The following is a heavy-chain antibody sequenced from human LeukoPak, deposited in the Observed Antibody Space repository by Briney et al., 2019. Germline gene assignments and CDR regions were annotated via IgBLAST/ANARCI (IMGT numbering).Heavy chain of an antibody. Sequence: PMASVKVSCKASGYTFTSYGISWVRQAPGQGLEWMGWISAYNGNTNYAQKLQGRVTMTTDTSTSTAYMELRSLRSDDTAVYYCARPTTGVPAAPFDYWGQGTLVTVSS. D-gene: IGHD2-2*01. J-gene: IGHJ4*02. CDR3: ARPTTGVPAAPFDY. CDR2: ISAYNGNT. V-gene: IGHV1-18*01. CDR1: GYTFTSYG.